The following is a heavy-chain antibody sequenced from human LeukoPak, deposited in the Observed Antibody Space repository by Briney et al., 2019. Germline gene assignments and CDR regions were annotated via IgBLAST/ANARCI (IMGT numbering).Heavy chain of an antibody. D-gene: IGHD6-19*01. Sequence: PGGSLRLSCAASGFTFSSYWMHWVRQAPGKGLVWVSRINSDGSSTSYADSVRGRFTVSRDNAKNTLYLQMNSLRAEDTALYYCAKAKSGVAGSLYFDYWGQGTLVTVSS. CDR3: AKAKSGVAGSLYFDY. V-gene: IGHV3-74*01. CDR2: INSDGSST. J-gene: IGHJ4*02. CDR1: GFTFSSYW.